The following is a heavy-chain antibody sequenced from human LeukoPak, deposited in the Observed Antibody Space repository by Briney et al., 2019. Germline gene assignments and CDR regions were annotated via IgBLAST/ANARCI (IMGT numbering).Heavy chain of an antibody. CDR1: GGSINGNDYY. V-gene: IGHV4-39*01. CDR2: IYYSGST. Sequence: PSETLSLTCTVSGGSINGNDYYWGWIRQPPGKGLEWIGSIYYSGSTYYNPPLKSRVTISVDTSKNQFFLRLSSVTAADTAMYYCARTNYYFYYMDVWGRGTTVTVSS. CDR3: ARTNYYFYYMDV. J-gene: IGHJ6*03. D-gene: IGHD2-8*01.